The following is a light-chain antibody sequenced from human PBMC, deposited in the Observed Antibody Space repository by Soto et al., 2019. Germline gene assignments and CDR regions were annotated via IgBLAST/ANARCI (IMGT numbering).Light chain of an antibody. CDR2: GAS. CDR3: QHYNNWPPWT. CDR1: QSVSSN. J-gene: IGKJ1*01. V-gene: IGKV3-15*01. Sequence: EIVMTQSPATLSVSPGERATLSCRSSQSVSSNFAWYQQKPGQAPRLLIYGASTRATGIPARFSGSGSGTEFTLTISSLQSEDFAVYYCQHYNNWPPWTFGHGTKVEIK.